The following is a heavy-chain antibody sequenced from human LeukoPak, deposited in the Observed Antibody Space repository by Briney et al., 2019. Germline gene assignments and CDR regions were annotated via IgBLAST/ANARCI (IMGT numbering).Heavy chain of an antibody. CDR3: ARIYCDGGGCYWFDP. Sequence: SETLSLTCTVSGGSISSGSYYWSWIRQAAGKGLEWIGRINTSGNTNYNPSLKSRVSLSVDTSKNQFSLKLRSVTAADTAVYYCARIYCDGGGCYWFDPWGQGTLVTVSS. CDR2: INTSGNT. J-gene: IGHJ5*02. D-gene: IGHD2-15*01. CDR1: GGSISSGSYY. V-gene: IGHV4-61*02.